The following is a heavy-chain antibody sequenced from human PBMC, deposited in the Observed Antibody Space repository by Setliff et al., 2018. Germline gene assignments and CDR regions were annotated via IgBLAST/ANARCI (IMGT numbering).Heavy chain of an antibody. V-gene: IGHV3-21*01. Sequence: PGGSLRLSCAASGFTFSSYSMNWVRQAPGKGLEWVSSISSSSSYIYYADSVKGRFTISRDNAKNSLYLQMNSLRAEDTAVYYCAKDREDIVATVLTYWGQGTLVTVSS. J-gene: IGHJ4*02. CDR3: AKDREDIVATVLTY. CDR2: ISSSSSYI. CDR1: GFTFSSYS. D-gene: IGHD5-12*01.